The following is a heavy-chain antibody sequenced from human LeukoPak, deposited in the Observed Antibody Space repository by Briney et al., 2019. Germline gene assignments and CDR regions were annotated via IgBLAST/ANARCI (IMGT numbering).Heavy chain of an antibody. CDR2: ISYDGSNK. CDR3: ARAAIQLLPPYYYYGMDV. CDR1: GFTFSSYA. Sequence: GRSLRLSCAASGFTFSSYAMHWVRQAPGKGLEWVAVISYDGSNKYYADSVKGRFTISRDNSKNTLCLQMNSLRAEDTAVYYCARAAIQLLPPYYYYGMDVWGQGTTVTVSS. J-gene: IGHJ6*02. D-gene: IGHD5-18*01. V-gene: IGHV3-30*04.